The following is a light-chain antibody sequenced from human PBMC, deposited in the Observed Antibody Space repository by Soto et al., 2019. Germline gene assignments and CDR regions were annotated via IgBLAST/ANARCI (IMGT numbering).Light chain of an antibody. V-gene: IGLV2-11*01. CDR3: CSYAGSNTWL. CDR1: NSDIGGYNY. CDR2: NAI. Sequence: QSALTQPRSVSGSPGQSVTISCTGTNSDIGGYNYVSWYQQHPGKAPKLIIYNAIRRPAGVPNRFSASKSGNTASLTIAALQADDESDYFCCSYAGSNTWLFGGGTKLTVL. J-gene: IGLJ3*02.